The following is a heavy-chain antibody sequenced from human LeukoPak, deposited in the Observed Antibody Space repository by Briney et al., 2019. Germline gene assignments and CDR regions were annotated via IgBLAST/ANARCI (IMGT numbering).Heavy chain of an antibody. J-gene: IGHJ4*02. CDR3: ARASETAMITL. V-gene: IGHV4-34*01. D-gene: IGHD5-18*01. CDR1: GGPFSGYS. Sequence: SETLSLTCAVSGGPFSGYSWAWIRQPPGKGLEWIGEINHSGSTHYDPSLKRGVTISVDTSKNQLSLSLTSVTAADTAIYFCARASETAMITLWGQGTLVTVSS. CDR2: INHSGST.